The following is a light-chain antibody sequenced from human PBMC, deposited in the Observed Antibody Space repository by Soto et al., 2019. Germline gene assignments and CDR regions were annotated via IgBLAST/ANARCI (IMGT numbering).Light chain of an antibody. CDR1: QSVRNY. CDR3: QQRSNWPPTT. Sequence: IVLTQSPATLSLSPGERATLSCMASQSVRNYLAWYQQKPGQAPRLLIYDASNRATGIPARFSGSGSGTDFTLTISSLEPEDFAVYYCQQRSNWPPTTFGQGTRLEIK. CDR2: DAS. J-gene: IGKJ5*01. V-gene: IGKV3-11*01.